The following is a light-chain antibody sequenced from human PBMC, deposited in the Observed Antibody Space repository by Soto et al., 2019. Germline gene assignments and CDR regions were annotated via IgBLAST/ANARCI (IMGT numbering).Light chain of an antibody. V-gene: IGLV2-23*02. J-gene: IGLJ2*01. Sequence: QSALTQPASVSGSPGQSITISCAGTSSDVGTYKLVSWYRQYPGKAPQLLIYEVSKLASGVSNRFSGSKSGNTASLTISGLQAEYEADYFCCSYAGSTTFVLFGGGTQLTVL. CDR3: CSYAGSTTFVL. CDR2: EVS. CDR1: SSDVGTYKL.